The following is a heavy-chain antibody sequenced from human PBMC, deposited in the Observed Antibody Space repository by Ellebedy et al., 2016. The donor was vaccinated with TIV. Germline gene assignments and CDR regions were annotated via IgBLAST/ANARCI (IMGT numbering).Heavy chain of an antibody. V-gene: IGHV3-30*04. J-gene: IGHJ4*02. CDR1: GFTFSICA. CDR3: ARDRWLVLGGDY. Sequence: GESLKISXAASGFTFSICAMHWVRQAPGKGLGWVAVVSLHGKTKYYADSVKGRFTISRDNSKNTLYLQMNSLRAEDIAVYYCARDRWLVLGGDYWGQGTLVTVSS. D-gene: IGHD6-19*01. CDR2: VSLHGKTK.